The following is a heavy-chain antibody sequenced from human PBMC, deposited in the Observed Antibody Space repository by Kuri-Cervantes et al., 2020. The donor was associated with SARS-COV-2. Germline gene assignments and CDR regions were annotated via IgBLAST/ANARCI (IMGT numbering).Heavy chain of an antibody. D-gene: IGHD2-2*02. J-gene: IGHJ6*02. CDR2: ISSSSSYI. CDR1: GFTFSSYS. Sequence: GESLKISCAASGFTFSSYSMNWVRQAPRKGLEWVSSISSSSSYIYYADSVKGRFTISRDNAKNSLYLQMNSLRAEDTAVYYCARDEVVVVPAAISGWYYYGMDVWGQGTTVTVSS. V-gene: IGHV3-21*01. CDR3: ARDEVVVVPAAISGWYYYGMDV.